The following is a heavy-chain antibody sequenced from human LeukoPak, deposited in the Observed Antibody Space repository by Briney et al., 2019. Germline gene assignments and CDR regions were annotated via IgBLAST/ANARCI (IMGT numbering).Heavy chain of an antibody. V-gene: IGHV3-23*01. CDR3: AKGGESGLRFLEWLSYYFDY. Sequence: GGSLRLSCAASGFTFSSYAMSWVRQAPGKGLEWVSAISGSGGSTYYADSVKGRSTISRDNSKNTLYLQMNSLRAEDTAVYYCAKGGESGLRFLEWLSYYFDYWGQGTLVTVSS. J-gene: IGHJ4*02. CDR2: ISGSGGST. CDR1: GFTFSSYA. D-gene: IGHD3-3*01.